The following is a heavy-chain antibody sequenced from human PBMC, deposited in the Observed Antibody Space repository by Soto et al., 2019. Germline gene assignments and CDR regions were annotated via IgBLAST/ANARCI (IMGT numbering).Heavy chain of an antibody. CDR3: AKLRLRGYGMEV. V-gene: IGHV1-69*13. J-gene: IGHJ6*01. D-gene: IGHD5-18*01. CDR2: IIPIFGTA. CDR1: GGTFSSYA. Sequence: GASVKVSCKASGGTFSSYAMSWVGQAPGRGLEWMGGIIPIFGTANYAQKFQGRVTITADESTSTAYMELSSLRSEDTAVYDCAKLRLRGYGMEVWGQGTPVTLSS.